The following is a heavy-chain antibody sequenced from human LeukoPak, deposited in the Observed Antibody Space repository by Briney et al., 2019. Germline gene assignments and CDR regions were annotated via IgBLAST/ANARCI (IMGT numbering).Heavy chain of an antibody. CDR3: ARDHFDY. J-gene: IGHJ4*02. Sequence: PGGSLRLSCAASGFTFTSYEMNWVRQAPGKGLEWVSYISGSGNTIYYAESVKGRFTISRGNAKNSVNLQMNSLRAEDTAVYYCARDHFDYWGQGTLVTVSS. CDR1: GFTFTSYE. CDR2: ISGSGNTI. V-gene: IGHV3-48*03.